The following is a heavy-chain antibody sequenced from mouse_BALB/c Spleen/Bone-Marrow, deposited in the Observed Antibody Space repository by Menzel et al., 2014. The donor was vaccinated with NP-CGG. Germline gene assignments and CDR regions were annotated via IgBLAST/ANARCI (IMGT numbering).Heavy chain of an antibody. CDR3: ARYDGYFDY. Sequence: VQLQQSGAELVRPGTSVKVSCKAPGYAFTDYLMEWLKQRPGQGLEWIGVINPGSGSTNYNEKFKDKATLTADRSSSTAYMQLSSLTSDDSAVYFCARYDGYFDYWGQGTILTVSS. V-gene: IGHV1-54*01. CDR1: GYAFTDYL. D-gene: IGHD2-3*01. J-gene: IGHJ2*01. CDR2: INPGSGST.